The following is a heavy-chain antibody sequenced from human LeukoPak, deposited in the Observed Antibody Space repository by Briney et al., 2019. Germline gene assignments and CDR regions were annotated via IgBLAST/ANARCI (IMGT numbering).Heavy chain of an antibody. J-gene: IGHJ4*02. CDR2: ISGSGGST. V-gene: IGHV3-23*01. Sequence: GGSLRLSCAPSGFTFGSYAMYWVRQAPGKGLNWVSGISGSGGSTFYADSVKGRFTISRDNSENTVYLQMNSLRADDTAVYYCAKTTAGYSSGRYPGWPVDYWGQGTLVTVSS. CDR3: AKTTAGYSSGRYPGWPVDY. CDR1: GFTFGSYA. D-gene: IGHD6-19*01.